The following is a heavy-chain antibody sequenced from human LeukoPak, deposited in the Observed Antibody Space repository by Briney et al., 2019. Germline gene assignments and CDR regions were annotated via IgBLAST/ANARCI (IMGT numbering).Heavy chain of an antibody. CDR3: ARSPPVTAAPDY. J-gene: IGHJ4*02. Sequence: GGSLRLSCAASGFTFSDYYMTWIRQAPGKGLEWVSYIGATVYDADSVKGRFTISRDNAKSSLYLQMDSLRDEDTAVYYCARSPPVTAAPDYWGPGTLVTVSS. CDR2: IGATV. D-gene: IGHD2-21*02. V-gene: IGHV3-11*04. CDR1: GFTFSDYY.